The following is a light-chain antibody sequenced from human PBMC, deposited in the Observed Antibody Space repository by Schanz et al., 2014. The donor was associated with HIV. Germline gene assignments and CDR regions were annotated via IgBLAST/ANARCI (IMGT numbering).Light chain of an antibody. CDR1: SSDVGAYNG. CDR2: EVS. V-gene: IGLV2-8*01. Sequence: QSVLTQPASVSGSPGQSITISCTGTSSDVGAYNGVSWYQQHPGKAPKLMIYEVSERPSGVPDRFSGSKSGNTASLTVSGLQADDEADYYCSSYADGGTYVFGSGTKLTVL. J-gene: IGLJ1*01. CDR3: SSYADGGTYV.